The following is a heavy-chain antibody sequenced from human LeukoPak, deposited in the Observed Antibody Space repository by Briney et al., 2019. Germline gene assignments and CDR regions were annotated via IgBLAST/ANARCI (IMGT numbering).Heavy chain of an antibody. D-gene: IGHD2-15*01. Sequence: GGSLRLSCAASGFTFSSYWMHWVRQAPGKGLVWVSRISSDGSSTSYADSVKGRFTISRDNAKNTLYLQVNSLRAEDTAVYYCAQGGSPGALDYWGRGTLVTVSS. J-gene: IGHJ4*02. CDR1: GFTFSSYW. V-gene: IGHV3-74*01. CDR2: ISSDGSST. CDR3: AQGGSPGALDY.